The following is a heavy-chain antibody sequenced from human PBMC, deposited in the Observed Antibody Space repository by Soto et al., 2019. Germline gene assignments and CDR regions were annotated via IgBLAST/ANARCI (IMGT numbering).Heavy chain of an antibody. CDR2: ISWNSGSI. Sequence: EVQLVESGGGLVQPGRSLRLSCAASGFTFDDYAMHWVRQAPGKGLEWVSGISWNSGSIGYADSVKGRFTISRDNAKNSLYLQMNSLRAEDTALYYCAKGEDYGSGSTIDYWGQGTLVTVSS. CDR3: AKGEDYGSGSTIDY. J-gene: IGHJ4*02. CDR1: GFTFDDYA. D-gene: IGHD3-10*01. V-gene: IGHV3-9*01.